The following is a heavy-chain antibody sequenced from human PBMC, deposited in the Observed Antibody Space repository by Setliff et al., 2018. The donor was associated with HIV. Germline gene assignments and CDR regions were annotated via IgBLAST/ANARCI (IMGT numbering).Heavy chain of an antibody. J-gene: IGHJ4*02. CDR1: GFTVSTYY. CDR2: ISYGSTYI. D-gene: IGHD5-18*01. Sequence: GGSLRLSCAASGFTVSTYYMSWVRQAPGKGLEWVSSISYGSTYIYQSDSVRGRFTISRDDAKKSLYLQMNSLGAEDTAVYYCARPRVAYSYGSLDYWGQGTLVTVSS. V-gene: IGHV3-21*01. CDR3: ARPRVAYSYGSLDY.